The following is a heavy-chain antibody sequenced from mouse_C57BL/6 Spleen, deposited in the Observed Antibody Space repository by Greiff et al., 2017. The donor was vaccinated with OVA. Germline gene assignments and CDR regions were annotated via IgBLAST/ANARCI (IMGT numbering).Heavy chain of an antibody. CDR1: GFTFSDYG. CDR2: ISSGSSTI. V-gene: IGHV5-17*01. J-gene: IGHJ1*03. D-gene: IGHD2-5*01. Sequence: EVMLVESGGGLVKPGGSLKLSCAASGFTFSDYGMHWVRQAPEKGLEWVAYISSGSSTIYYADTVKGRFTISRDNAKNTLFLQMTSLRSEDTAMYYCATLPYYSNYDWYFDVWGTGTTVTVSS. CDR3: ATLPYYSNYDWYFDV.